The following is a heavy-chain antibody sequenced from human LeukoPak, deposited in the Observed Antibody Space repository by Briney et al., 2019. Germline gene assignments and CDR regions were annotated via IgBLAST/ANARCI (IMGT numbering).Heavy chain of an antibody. Sequence: GGSLRLSCAASGFTFSDYYMSWIRQAPGKGLEWVSYISSSGSNIYYADSVKGRFTISRDNAKNSLYLQMNSLRAEDTAVYYCASHFYDFWSGYYGNWGQGTLVTVSS. J-gene: IGHJ4*02. CDR1: GFTFSDYY. CDR3: ASHFYDFWSGYYGN. D-gene: IGHD3-3*01. V-gene: IGHV3-11*01. CDR2: ISSSGSNI.